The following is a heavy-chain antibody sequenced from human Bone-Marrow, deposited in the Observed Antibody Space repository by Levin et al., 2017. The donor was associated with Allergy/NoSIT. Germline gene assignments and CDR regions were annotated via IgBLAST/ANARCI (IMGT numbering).Heavy chain of an antibody. CDR2: IRPNNDIT. CDR1: GFTFSSYS. Sequence: GESLKISCAASGFTFSSYSMNWVRQAPGKGLEWISYIRPNNDITSYADSVKGRFTIFRDNARNSLFLQMNSLRAADTAVYYCTRDHSWSSDSWGQGTLVTVSS. D-gene: IGHD2-8*02. J-gene: IGHJ4*02. V-gene: IGHV3-48*04. CDR3: TRDHSWSSDS.